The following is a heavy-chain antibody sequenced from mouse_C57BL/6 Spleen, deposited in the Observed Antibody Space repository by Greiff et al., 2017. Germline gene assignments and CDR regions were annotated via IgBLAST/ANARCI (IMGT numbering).Heavy chain of an antibody. V-gene: IGHV1-76*01. CDR1: GYTFTDYY. Sequence: QVQLKESGAELVRPGASVKLSCKASGYTFTDYYINWVKQRPGQGLEWIARIYPGSGTTYYNETLKGKATLTAEKASSTAYMQLSSPTSEDSAVYFCASRGITTLVARADCDYWGQGTTLAVSS. J-gene: IGHJ2*01. CDR2: IYPGSGTT. D-gene: IGHD2-4*01. CDR3: ASRGITTLVARADCDY.